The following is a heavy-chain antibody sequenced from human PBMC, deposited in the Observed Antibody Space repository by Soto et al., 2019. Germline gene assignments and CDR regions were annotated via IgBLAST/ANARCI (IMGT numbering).Heavy chain of an antibody. D-gene: IGHD6-19*01. CDR1: GDSVSSSSAA. V-gene: IGHV6-1*01. J-gene: IGHJ4*02. CDR3: ARDDSASGLYLDY. CDR2: TFYRSKWYN. Sequence: QVQLQQSGPRLLKPSQTLSLTCAISGDSVSSSSAAWNWIRQSPSRGLEWLGRTFYRSKWYNDYAVSVKSRLTINPDTSKNQFSLQLNSVTPEDTAIYYCARDDSASGLYLDYWGQGTLVTVSS.